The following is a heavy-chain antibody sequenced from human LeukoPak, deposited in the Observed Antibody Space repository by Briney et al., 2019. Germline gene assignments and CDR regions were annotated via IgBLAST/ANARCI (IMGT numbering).Heavy chain of an antibody. D-gene: IGHD2-15*01. Sequence: GGSLRLSCAASGFTVSSNYMSWVRQAPGKGLEWVSVIYSGGSTYYADSVKGRFTISRDNSKNTLYLQMNSLRAEDTAVYYCARDFYGHCSGGSCYYYYGMDVWGQGTTVTVSS. CDR1: GFTVSSNY. J-gene: IGHJ6*02. CDR3: ARDFYGHCSGGSCYYYYGMDV. V-gene: IGHV3-66*01. CDR2: IYSGGST.